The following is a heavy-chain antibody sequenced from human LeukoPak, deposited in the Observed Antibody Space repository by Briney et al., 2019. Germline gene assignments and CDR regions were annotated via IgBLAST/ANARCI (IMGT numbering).Heavy chain of an antibody. V-gene: IGHV1-2*02. Sequence: ASVKVSCKASGGTFSSYAISWVRQAPGQGLEWMGWINPNSGGTNYAQKFQGRVTMTRDTSISTAYMELSRLRSDDTAVYYCARGSGDYYDSSGYDLSVDYWGQGTLVTVSS. CDR1: GGTFSSYA. CDR2: INPNSGGT. D-gene: IGHD3-22*01. J-gene: IGHJ4*02. CDR3: ARGSGDYYDSSGYDLSVDY.